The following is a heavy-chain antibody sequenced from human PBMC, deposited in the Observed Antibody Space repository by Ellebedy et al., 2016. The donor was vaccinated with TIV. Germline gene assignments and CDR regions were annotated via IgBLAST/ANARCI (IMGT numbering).Heavy chain of an antibody. CDR1: GFTFNDHY. J-gene: IGHJ4*02. V-gene: IGHV3-72*01. CDR3: GRAIPSSS. Sequence: GESLKISCAASGFTFNDHYMDWVRQAPGKGPEWVGRTRNKANGYTTEYAASVKGRFTISRDDSKNFVYLQMNSLKTEDTAIYYCGRAIPSSSWGQGTLVTVSS. D-gene: IGHD6-13*01. CDR2: TRNKANGYTT.